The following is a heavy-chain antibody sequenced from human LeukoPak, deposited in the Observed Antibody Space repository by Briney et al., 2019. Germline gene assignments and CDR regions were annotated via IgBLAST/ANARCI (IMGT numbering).Heavy chain of an antibody. V-gene: IGHV3-21*01. Sequence: GGSLRLSCTASGFPFSNYSMNWVREAPGKGLEWVSSISGSSIYIYYADSVKGRFTLSRDNAKKSLYLQMNSLRAEDTAVYFCARVVGFSYYFDSWGQGTLVTASS. J-gene: IGHJ4*02. CDR3: ARVVGFSYYFDS. D-gene: IGHD2-15*01. CDR2: ISGSSIYI. CDR1: GFPFSNYS.